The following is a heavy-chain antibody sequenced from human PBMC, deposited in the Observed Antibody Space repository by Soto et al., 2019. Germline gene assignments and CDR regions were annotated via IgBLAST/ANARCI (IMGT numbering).Heavy chain of an antibody. V-gene: IGHV1-18*01. D-gene: IGHD1-1*01. CDR2: ISAHTGST. CDR3: ARGRYGDY. CDR1: GYDFTTYG. Sequence: QVHLVQSGAEVKKSGASVKVSCKGSGYDFTTYGITWVRQAPGQGLEWMAWISAHTGSTDYAQKLQGRVTVTRDTSTSTAYMELRSLRSDDTAVYYCARGRYGDYWGQGALVTVSS. J-gene: IGHJ4*02.